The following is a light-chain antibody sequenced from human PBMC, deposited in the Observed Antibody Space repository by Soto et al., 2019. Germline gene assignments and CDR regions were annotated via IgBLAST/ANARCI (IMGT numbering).Light chain of an antibody. CDR3: QQLNSYPLT. CDR1: QDISDY. Sequence: DIQLTQSPSFLSASVGDRVTITCRASQDISDYLAWYQQRPGKAPKLLIYAASTLLSGVPSRFSGSGSGTEFTLTISSLQPEDFATYSCQQLNSYPLTFGGGTKVEIK. V-gene: IGKV1-9*01. CDR2: AAS. J-gene: IGKJ4*01.